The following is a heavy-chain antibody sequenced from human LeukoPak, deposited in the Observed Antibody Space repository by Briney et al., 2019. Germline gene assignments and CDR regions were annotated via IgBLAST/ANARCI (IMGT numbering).Heavy chain of an antibody. V-gene: IGHV4-39*07. CDR1: GGSISSSSYY. D-gene: IGHD3-9*01. CDR2: IYYSGST. Sequence: SETLSLTCTVSGGSISSSSYYWGWIRQPPGKGLEWIGSIYYSGSTYYNPSLKSRVTISVDTSKNQFSLKLSSVTAADTAVYYCAREGKEFDSIGSRYYYYYMDVWGKGTTVTVSS. CDR3: AREGKEFDSIGSRYYYYYMDV. J-gene: IGHJ6*03.